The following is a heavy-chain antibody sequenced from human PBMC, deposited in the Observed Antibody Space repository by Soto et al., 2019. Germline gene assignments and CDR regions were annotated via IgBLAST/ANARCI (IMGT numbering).Heavy chain of an antibody. Sequence: SETLPLTCTVSGGSISSYYWSWIRQPPGKGLEWIGYIYYSGSTNYNPSLKSRVTISVDTSKNQFSLRLSSVTAADTAVYYCARAERGIAAWFDPWGQGTLVTVSS. V-gene: IGHV4-59*01. CDR2: IYYSGST. CDR1: GGSISSYY. D-gene: IGHD6-13*01. CDR3: ARAERGIAAWFDP. J-gene: IGHJ5*02.